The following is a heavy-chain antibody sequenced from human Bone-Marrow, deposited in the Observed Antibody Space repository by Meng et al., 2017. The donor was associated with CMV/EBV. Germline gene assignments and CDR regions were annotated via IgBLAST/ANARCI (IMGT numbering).Heavy chain of an antibody. CDR3: ARERERVYCSSTSCYTTYYYYYGMDV. D-gene: IGHD2-2*02. CDR2: ISAYNGNT. J-gene: IGHJ6*02. CDR1: GYTFTSYG. V-gene: IGHV1-18*01. Sequence: ASVKVSCKASGYTFTSYGISWVRQAPGQGLEWMGWISAYNGNTNYAQKLQGRVTMTTDTSTSTAYMEPRSLRSDDTAVYYCARERERVYCSSTSCYTTYYYYYGMDVWGQGTTVTVSS.